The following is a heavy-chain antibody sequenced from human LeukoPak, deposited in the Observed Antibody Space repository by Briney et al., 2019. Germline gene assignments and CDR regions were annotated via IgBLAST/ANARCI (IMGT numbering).Heavy chain of an antibody. V-gene: IGHV1-69*13. Sequence: SVKVSCKASGGTFSSYAISWVRQAPGQGLEWLGGIIPIFGTANYAQKLQGRVTITADESTSTAYMELSSLRSEDTAVYYCARADSYCSGGSCYENWFDPWGQGTLVTVSS. CDR1: GGTFSSYA. CDR3: ARADSYCSGGSCYENWFDP. J-gene: IGHJ5*02. CDR2: IIPIFGTA. D-gene: IGHD2-15*01.